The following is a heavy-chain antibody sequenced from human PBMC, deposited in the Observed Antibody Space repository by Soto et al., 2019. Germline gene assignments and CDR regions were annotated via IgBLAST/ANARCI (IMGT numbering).Heavy chain of an antibody. CDR3: ANKGGRGAGMDV. CDR2: MYWDGDE. CDR1: GFSCSTSGVG. J-gene: IGHJ6*02. V-gene: IGHV2-5*02. D-gene: IGHD2-15*01. Sequence: QITLKESGPTLVKPTQTLTLTCTFSGFSCSTSGVGVAWIRQPPGQALEWLALMYWDGDERYSPFLQSRVTITKDTTNNQVVLTRTNMDPVDAATYCCANKGGRGAGMDVWGQGTTVTVSS.